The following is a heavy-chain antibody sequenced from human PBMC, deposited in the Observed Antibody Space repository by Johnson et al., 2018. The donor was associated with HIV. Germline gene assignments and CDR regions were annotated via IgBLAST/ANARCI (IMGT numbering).Heavy chain of an antibody. CDR3: AKDRIVGAIGDAFYI. V-gene: IGHV3-30*18. Sequence: QVQLVESGGGVVQPGRSLRLSCAASGFTFSSYGMHWVRQAPGKGLEWVAVISYDGSNKYYAYSVKGRFTISRDNSKNTLYLQMNSLRAEDTAVYYCAKDRIVGAIGDAFYIWGQGTMVTVSS. CDR2: ISYDGSNK. CDR1: GFTFSSYG. D-gene: IGHD1-26*01. J-gene: IGHJ3*02.